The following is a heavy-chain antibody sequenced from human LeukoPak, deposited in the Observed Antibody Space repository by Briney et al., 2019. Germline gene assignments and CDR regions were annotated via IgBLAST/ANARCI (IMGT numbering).Heavy chain of an antibody. Sequence: PGGSLRLSCAASGFSFSDYYRSWIRQAPGKGLEWVSYISSSGSTIYYADSVKGRFTISRDNAKNSLYLQRNSLRAEDTAVYYCARDHGRWLTDYWGQGTLVTVSS. J-gene: IGHJ4*02. CDR3: ARDHGRWLTDY. D-gene: IGHD5-24*01. V-gene: IGHV3-11*04. CDR2: ISSSGSTI. CDR1: GFSFSDYY.